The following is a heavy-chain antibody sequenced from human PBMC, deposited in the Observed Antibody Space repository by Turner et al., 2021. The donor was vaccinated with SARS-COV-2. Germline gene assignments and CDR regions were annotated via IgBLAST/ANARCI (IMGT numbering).Heavy chain of an antibody. D-gene: IGHD6-19*01. J-gene: IGHJ6*02. CDR1: GFTFSSYW. V-gene: IGHV3-74*01. CDR3: ARAVAVAGKPYYYYGMDV. Sequence: VQLVESGGGLVQPGGSLRLSCAASGFTFSSYWMHWVRQAPGKGLVWVSRINSDGSSTSYADSVKGRFTISRDNAKNTLYLQMNSLRAEDTAVYYCARAVAVAGKPYYYYGMDVWGQGTTVTVSS. CDR2: INSDGSST.